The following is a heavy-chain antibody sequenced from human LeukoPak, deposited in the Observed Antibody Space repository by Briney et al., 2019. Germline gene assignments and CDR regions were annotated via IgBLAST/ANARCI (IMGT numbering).Heavy chain of an antibody. CDR3: ARTGSSRFDY. Sequence: PGGSLRLSCAASGFTFSSYGMYWVRQAPGKGLEWVAFIRSDGTNKYYADSVKGRFTISRDNSKNTLYLEMTSLRAEDTAVYYCARTGSSRFDYWGQGTLVTVSS. CDR1: GFTFSSYG. V-gene: IGHV3-30*02. D-gene: IGHD1-26*01. CDR2: IRSDGTNK. J-gene: IGHJ4*02.